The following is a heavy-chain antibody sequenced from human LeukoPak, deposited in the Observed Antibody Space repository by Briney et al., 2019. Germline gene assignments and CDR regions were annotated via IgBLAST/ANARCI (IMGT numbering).Heavy chain of an antibody. Sequence: GGSLRLSCAASGFTFSSYSMNWVRQAPGKGLEWVSSISSSSSYIYYADSVKGRFTISRDNAKNSLYLQMNSLRSEDTAVYYCARDSRMIVGATNVAFDIWGQGTMVTVSS. D-gene: IGHD1-26*01. CDR2: ISSSSSYI. CDR1: GFTFSSYS. J-gene: IGHJ3*02. V-gene: IGHV3-21*04. CDR3: ARDSRMIVGATNVAFDI.